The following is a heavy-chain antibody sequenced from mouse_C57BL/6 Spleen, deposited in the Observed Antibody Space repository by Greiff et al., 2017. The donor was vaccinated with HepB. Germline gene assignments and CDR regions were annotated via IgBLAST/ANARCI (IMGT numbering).Heavy chain of an antibody. CDR2: INYDGSST. D-gene: IGHD2-1*01. J-gene: IGHJ3*01. CDR1: GFTFSDYY. V-gene: IGHV5-16*01. Sequence: EVQVVESEGGLVQPGSSMKLSCTASGFTFSDYYMAWVRQVPEKGLEWVANINYDGSSTYYLDSLKSRFIISRDNAKNILYLQMSSLKSEDTATYYCARGRYWDGTVDYWGQGTLVTVSA. CDR3: ARGRYWDGTVDY.